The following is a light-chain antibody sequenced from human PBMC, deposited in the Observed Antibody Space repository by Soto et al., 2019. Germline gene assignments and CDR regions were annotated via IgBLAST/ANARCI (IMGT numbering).Light chain of an antibody. V-gene: IGLV2-14*03. J-gene: IGLJ2*01. CDR3: SSYASSSTLV. CDR2: DVT. CDR1: SSDVGGYNY. Sequence: QSALTQPASVSGSPGQSITISCTGTSSDVGGYNYVSWYQHHPGKAPKLMIYDVTKRPSGVSNRFSGSKSGNTASLTISGLQAEDEADYYCSSYASSSTLVFGVGTKLTVL.